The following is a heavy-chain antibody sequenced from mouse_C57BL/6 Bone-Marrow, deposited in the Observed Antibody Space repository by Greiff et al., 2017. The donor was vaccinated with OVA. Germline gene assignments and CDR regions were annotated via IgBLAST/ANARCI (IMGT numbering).Heavy chain of an antibody. Sequence: EVKLMESGPELVKPGASVKISCKASGYSFTDYNMNWVKQSNGKSLEWIGVINPNYGTTSYNQKFKGKATLTVDQSSSTAYMQLNSLTSEDSAVYYCARGYDGYYYAMDYWGQGTSVTVSS. CDR3: ARGYDGYYYAMDY. D-gene: IGHD2-2*01. CDR2: INPNYGTT. V-gene: IGHV1-39*01. J-gene: IGHJ4*01. CDR1: GYSFTDYN.